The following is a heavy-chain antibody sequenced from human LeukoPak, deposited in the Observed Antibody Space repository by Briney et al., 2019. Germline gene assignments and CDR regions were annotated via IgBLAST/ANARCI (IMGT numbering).Heavy chain of an antibody. Sequence: ASVKVSRKASGYTFTAYYMHWVRQPPGQGLEWMGWINPSSGGTNYAQKFQGRVTMTRDTSMNTAYMELSRLKSDDTAVYYCARGYISSWDDYWGQGTLVTVSS. CDR2: INPSSGGT. CDR3: ARGYISSWDDY. CDR1: GYTFTAYY. D-gene: IGHD6-13*01. J-gene: IGHJ4*02. V-gene: IGHV1-2*02.